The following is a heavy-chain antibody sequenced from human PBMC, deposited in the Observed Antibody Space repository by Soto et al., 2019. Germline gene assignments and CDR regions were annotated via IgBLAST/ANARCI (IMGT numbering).Heavy chain of an antibody. CDR1: GGSVSSGSYY. CDR3: ARDVVAATLFDY. V-gene: IGHV4-61*01. D-gene: IGHD2-15*01. CDR2: IYYSGST. Sequence: QVQLQESGPGLVKPSETLSLTCTVSGGSVSSGSYYSSWIRQPPGKGLEWIGYIYYSGSTNYNPSLKSRVTISVDTSKNQFSLKLSSVTAADTAVYYCARDVVAATLFDYWGQGTLVTVSS. J-gene: IGHJ4*02.